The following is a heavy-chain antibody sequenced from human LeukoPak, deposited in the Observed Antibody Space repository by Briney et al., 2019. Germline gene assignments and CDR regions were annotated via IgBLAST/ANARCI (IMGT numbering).Heavy chain of an antibody. V-gene: IGHV3-30-3*01. CDR3: AREDDGFAFDI. CDR1: GFTFSSYA. D-gene: IGHD3-10*01. J-gene: IGHJ3*02. Sequence: GGSLRLSCAASGFTFSSYAMHWVRQAPGKGLEWVAVISYDGSNKYYADSVKGRFTISRDNSKNTLYLQMNSLRSDDTAVYYCAREDDGFAFDIWGQGTMVTVSS. CDR2: ISYDGSNK.